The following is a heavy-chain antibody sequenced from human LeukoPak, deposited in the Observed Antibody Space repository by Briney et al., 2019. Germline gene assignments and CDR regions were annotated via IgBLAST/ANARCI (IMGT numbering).Heavy chain of an antibody. J-gene: IGHJ4*02. V-gene: IGHV3-74*01. Sequence: GSLRLSCAAPGFTFSRYYMHWVRQAPGKGLVWVSRINSDGSGTTYADSVKGRFTVSRDNAKNTLYLQMNSLRVEDTAMYYCTRVFAGDEYSSSGYWGQGTLVTVSS. CDR3: TRVFAGDEYSSSGY. CDR1: GFTFSRYY. CDR2: INSDGSGT. D-gene: IGHD6-13*01.